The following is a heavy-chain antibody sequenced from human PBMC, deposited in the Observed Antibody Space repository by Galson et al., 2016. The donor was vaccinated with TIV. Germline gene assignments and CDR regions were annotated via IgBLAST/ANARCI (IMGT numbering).Heavy chain of an antibody. V-gene: IGHV3-72*01. Sequence: SLRLSCAASGFTFSDYFMDWVRQFPGKGLEWVGRATDKSNGYTTEYAASVRGRFTISRDDSKDSLCLQMNSLKTEDTAVYYCARDQIGSYPDWGQGTLVTVSS. CDR1: GFTFSDYF. D-gene: IGHD1-26*01. J-gene: IGHJ4*02. CDR2: ATDKSNGYTT. CDR3: ARDQIGSYPD.